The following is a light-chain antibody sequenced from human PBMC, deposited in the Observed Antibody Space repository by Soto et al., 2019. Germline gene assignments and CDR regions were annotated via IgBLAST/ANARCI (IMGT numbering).Light chain of an antibody. J-gene: IGKJ1*01. CDR3: LQDSTYPRT. CDR2: GTS. V-gene: IGKV1-6*01. CDR1: QGIGTE. Sequence: IQMTQSPSSLSASVGDRVTITCRASQGIGTELGWYQQRPGKAPRLLIYGTSTLQHGVPSRFSGSGSDTDFTLIISSLQPEDFATYYCLQDSTYPRTFGQGTKVEIK.